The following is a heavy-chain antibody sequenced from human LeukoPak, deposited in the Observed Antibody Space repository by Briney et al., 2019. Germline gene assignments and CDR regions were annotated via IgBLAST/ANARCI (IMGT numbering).Heavy chain of an antibody. CDR2: VYYSGST. CDR1: GVSISSSSYY. CDR3: PRNNKGGGEWPGFCDY. Sequence: PSETLCLTCTVSGVSISSSSYYWGWIRQRPGQELEWIGTVYYSGSTYYNPSLNSPVAISADTSTTRFPRRRSSGSAADTAVYYGPRNNKGGGEWPGFCDYCGQGTLVTVSS. D-gene: IGHD3-16*01. V-gene: IGHV4-39*01. J-gene: IGHJ4*02.